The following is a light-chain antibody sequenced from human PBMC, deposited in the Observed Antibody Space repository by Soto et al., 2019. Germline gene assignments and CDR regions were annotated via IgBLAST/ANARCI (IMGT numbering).Light chain of an antibody. Sequence: EIVLTQSPATLSLSPGERATLSCRASQSVSKYLAWYQQKPGQAPRLLIYDATNRATGIPDRFSGSGSGTDFTHTISSLEPEDFADYYCQQRGDWPLTFGGGTKVEIK. J-gene: IGKJ4*01. V-gene: IGKV3-11*01. CDR3: QQRGDWPLT. CDR2: DAT. CDR1: QSVSKY.